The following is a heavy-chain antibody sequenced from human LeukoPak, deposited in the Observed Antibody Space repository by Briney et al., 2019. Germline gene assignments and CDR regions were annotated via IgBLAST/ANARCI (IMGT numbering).Heavy chain of an antibody. CDR3: ASSLWFGELRYGMDV. J-gene: IGHJ6*02. CDR2: ISYDGSNK. D-gene: IGHD3-10*01. V-gene: IGHV3-30*03. CDR1: GFTFSSYG. Sequence: GGSLRLSCAASGFTFSSYGMHWVRQAPGKGLEWVAVISYDGSNKYYADSVKGRFTISRDNSKNTLYLQMNSLRAEDTAVYYCASSLWFGELRYGMDVWGQGTTVTVSS.